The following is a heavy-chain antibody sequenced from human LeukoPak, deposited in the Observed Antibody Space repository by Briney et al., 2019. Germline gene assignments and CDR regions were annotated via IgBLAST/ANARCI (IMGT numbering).Heavy chain of an antibody. CDR1: GFTVSSNY. CDR2: IYSGGST. D-gene: IGHD6-19*01. CDR3: AKANSGWHRFDY. V-gene: IGHV3-53*01. Sequence: PGGSLRLSCAASGFTVSSNYMSWVRQAPGKGLEWVSVIYSGGSTYYADSVKGRFTISRDNSKNTLYLQMNSLRAEDTAVYYCAKANSGWHRFDYWGQGTLVTVSS. J-gene: IGHJ4*02.